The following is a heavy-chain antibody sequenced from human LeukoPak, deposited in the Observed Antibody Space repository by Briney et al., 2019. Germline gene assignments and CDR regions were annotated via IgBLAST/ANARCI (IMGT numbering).Heavy chain of an antibody. J-gene: IGHJ3*02. CDR1: GFIFSSYA. D-gene: IGHD1-7*01. CDR2: VAYDGSDK. Sequence: GESLKISCAASGFIFSSYAMHWVRQAPGKGLEWVAIVAYDGSDKYYADSVKGRFTISRDNSKNTLYLQMNSLRSEDMAVYYCARRRIPGTTPAGSDIWGQGTMVTVSS. V-gene: IGHV3-30*04. CDR3: ARRRIPGTTPAGSDI.